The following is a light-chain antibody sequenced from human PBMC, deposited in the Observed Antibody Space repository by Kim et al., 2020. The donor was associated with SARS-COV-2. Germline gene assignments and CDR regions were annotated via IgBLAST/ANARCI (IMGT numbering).Light chain of an antibody. Sequence: LSPGERATLSCRASQSVSSNYLAWYQQKPGQAPRLLIFSTSSGAPGIPDRFSGSGSGTDLSLTISRLEPEDFAVYYCQQYGSSPYTFGQGTKLEIK. CDR2: STS. CDR3: QQYGSSPYT. V-gene: IGKV3-20*01. CDR1: QSVSSNY. J-gene: IGKJ2*01.